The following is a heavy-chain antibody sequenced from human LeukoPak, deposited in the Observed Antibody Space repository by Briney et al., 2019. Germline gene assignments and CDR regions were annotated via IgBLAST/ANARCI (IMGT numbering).Heavy chain of an antibody. V-gene: IGHV1-46*01. Sequence: ASVKVSCKASGYTFTSYYMHWVRQAPGQGLEWMGIINPSGGSTSYAQKFQGRVTMTRDTSTSTVYMELSSLRSEDTAVYYRARARGFITGTTKGAFDIWGQGTMVTVSS. D-gene: IGHD1-20*01. CDR1: GYTFTSYY. CDR3: ARARGFITGTTKGAFDI. J-gene: IGHJ3*02. CDR2: INPSGGST.